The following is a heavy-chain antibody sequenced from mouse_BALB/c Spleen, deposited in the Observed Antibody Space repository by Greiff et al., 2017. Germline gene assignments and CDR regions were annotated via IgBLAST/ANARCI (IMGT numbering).Heavy chain of an antibody. D-gene: IGHD2-4*01. CDR1: GFTFSSFG. CDR2: ISSGSSTI. CDR3: AGAGENGVITTAWFAY. V-gene: IGHV5-17*02. Sequence: EVKLVESGGGLVQPGGSRKLSCAASGFTFSSFGMHWVRQAPEKGLEWVAYISSGSSTIYYADTVKGRFTISRDNPKNTLFLQMTSLRSEDTAMYYCAGAGENGVITTAWFAYWGQGTLVTVSA. J-gene: IGHJ3*01.